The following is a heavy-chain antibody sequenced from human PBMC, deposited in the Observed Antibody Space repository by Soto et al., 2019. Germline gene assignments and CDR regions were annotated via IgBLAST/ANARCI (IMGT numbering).Heavy chain of an antibody. J-gene: IGHJ4*02. Sequence: QVQLVESGGGVVQPGRSLRLSCAAPGFTFSSYAMHWVRQAPGKGLEWVAVISYDGSNKYYADSVKGRFTISRDNSKNPLDLQMNSLRGEDTAVYYCARDWRAYGKLDYWGQGTLVTVSS. D-gene: IGHD3-3*01. V-gene: IGHV3-30-3*01. CDR2: ISYDGSNK. CDR3: ARDWRAYGKLDY. CDR1: GFTFSSYA.